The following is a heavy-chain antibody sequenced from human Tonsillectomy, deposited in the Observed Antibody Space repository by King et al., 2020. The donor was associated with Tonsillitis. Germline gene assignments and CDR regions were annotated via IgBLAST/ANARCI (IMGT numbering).Heavy chain of an antibody. CDR1: GFTFSRCS. CDR2: IAHDGSRR. Sequence: VQLVESGGGVVQPGSSLRLSCAASGFTFSRCSMHWVRQAPGKGLEWVAFIAHDGSRRIYEDSVKGRCTISRENSKNTLYLEMNSLRVEDTAVYFCARNDYGDYSFDHWGQGTLVTVSS. D-gene: IGHD4-17*01. CDR3: ARNDYGDYSFDH. V-gene: IGHV3-30*03. J-gene: IGHJ4*02.